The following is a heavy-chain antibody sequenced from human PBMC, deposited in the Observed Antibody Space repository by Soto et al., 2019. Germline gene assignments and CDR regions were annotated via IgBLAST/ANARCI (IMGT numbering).Heavy chain of an antibody. CDR3: AASRFITGTTSWFDP. D-gene: IGHD1-7*01. V-gene: IGHV3-30*03. CDR1: GFTFSHYG. J-gene: IGHJ5*02. CDR2: ISYDGSNK. Sequence: HPGGSLRLSCAASGFTFSHYGIHWVRQAPGKGLEWLAVISYDGSNKHYADSVKGRFTVSRDNSKNTLYLQMNSLRAEDTAVYYCAASRFITGTTSWFDPWGQGTLVTVSS.